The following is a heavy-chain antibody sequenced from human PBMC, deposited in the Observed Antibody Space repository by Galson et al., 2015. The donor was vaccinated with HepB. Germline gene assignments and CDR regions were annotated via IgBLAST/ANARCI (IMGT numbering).Heavy chain of an antibody. D-gene: IGHD3-3*01. CDR2: ISYDGSNK. CDR3: AKDRWDFWSYFDF. J-gene: IGHJ4*02. Sequence: SLRLSCAASGFTFSNYGMHWVRQAPGKGLEWVAVISYDGSNKYYADSVKGRFTISRDNSKNTLYLQMNSLRAEDTAVYYCAKDRWDFWSYFDFWGRGTLVTVSS. CDR1: GFTFSNYG. V-gene: IGHV3-30*18.